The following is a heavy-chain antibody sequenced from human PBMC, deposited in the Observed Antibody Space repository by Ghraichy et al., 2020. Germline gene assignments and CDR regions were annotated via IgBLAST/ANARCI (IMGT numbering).Heavy chain of an antibody. D-gene: IGHD2-21*02. Sequence: GGSLRLSCAASGFTFSSYAMSWVRQAPGKGLEWVSAIRGSGGSTYYADSVKGRFTISRDNSKNTLYLQMNSLRAEDTAVYYCAKVQDCGGDCYEVENWFDPWGQGTLVTVSS. V-gene: IGHV3-23*01. J-gene: IGHJ5*02. CDR2: IRGSGGST. CDR3: AKVQDCGGDCYEVENWFDP. CDR1: GFTFSSYA.